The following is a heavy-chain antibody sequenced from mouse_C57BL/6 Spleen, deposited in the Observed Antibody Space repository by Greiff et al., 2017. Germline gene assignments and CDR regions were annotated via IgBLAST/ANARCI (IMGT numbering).Heavy chain of an antibody. V-gene: IGHV1-62-2*01. CDR3: AGHEDGHYYDYGGAWFAY. Sequence: LVESGAELVKPGASVKLSCKASGYTFTEYTIHWVKQRSGQGLEWIGWFYPGSGSIKYNEKFKDQATLTADKSSSTVYMELSRLTSEDSAVYFCAGHEDGHYYDYGGAWFAYWGQGTLVTVSA. J-gene: IGHJ3*01. CDR1: GYTFTEYT. D-gene: IGHD2-4*01. CDR2: FYPGSGSI.